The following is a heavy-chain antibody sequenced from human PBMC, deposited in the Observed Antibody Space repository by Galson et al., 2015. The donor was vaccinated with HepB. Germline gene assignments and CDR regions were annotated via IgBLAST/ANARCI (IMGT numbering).Heavy chain of an antibody. V-gene: IGHV3-7*01. CDR2: INQDGSEK. CDR1: GFTFSSYA. J-gene: IGHJ4*02. D-gene: IGHD6-13*01. CDR3: ATDLKGSSSWSWAFDD. Sequence: SLRLSCAASGFTFSSYAMHWVRQAPGKGLEWVANINQDGSEKYYVASVRGRFTISRDNAKNSLHLQMNSLRAEDTAVYYCATDLKGSSSWSWAFDDWGQGTLVTVSS.